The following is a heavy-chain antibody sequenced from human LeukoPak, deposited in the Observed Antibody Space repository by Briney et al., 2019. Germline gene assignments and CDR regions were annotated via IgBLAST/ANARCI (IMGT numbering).Heavy chain of an antibody. CDR3: ARVPVAGTPYFDY. V-gene: IGHV3-30-3*01. D-gene: IGHD6-19*01. CDR2: ISYDGSSK. J-gene: IGHJ4*02. CDR1: GFTFSSYA. Sequence: PGGSLRLSCAASGFTFSSYAMHWVRQAPGKGLEWVAVISYDGSSKYYADSVKGRFTISRDNSKNTLYLQMNSPRAEDTAVYYCARVPVAGTPYFDYWGQGTLVTVSS.